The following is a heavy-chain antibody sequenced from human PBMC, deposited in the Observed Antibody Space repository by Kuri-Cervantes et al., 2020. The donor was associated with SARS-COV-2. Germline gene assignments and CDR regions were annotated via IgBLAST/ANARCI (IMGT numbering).Heavy chain of an antibody. CDR1: GGSIRSYY. D-gene: IGHD5-18*01. J-gene: IGHJ4*02. V-gene: IGHV4-59*08. CDR2: IYYSGST. Sequence: GSLRLSCTVSGGSIRSYYWSWIRQPPGKGLEWIGYIYYSGSTNYNPSLKSRVTISVDTSKNQFSLKLSSVTAADTAVYYCARMVGVGYSYGYPFDYWGQGTLVTVSS. CDR3: ARMVGVGYSYGYPFDY.